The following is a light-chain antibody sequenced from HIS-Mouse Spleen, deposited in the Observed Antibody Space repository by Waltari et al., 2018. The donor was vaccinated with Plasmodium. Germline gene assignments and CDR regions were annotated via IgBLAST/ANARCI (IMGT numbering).Light chain of an antibody. CDR1: SRDDGGYNS. J-gene: IGLJ2*01. CDR2: DVS. CDR3: SSYTSSSTLV. V-gene: IGLV2-14*03. Sequence: QSALTQPASVSASPGQSITISCTGTSRDDGGYNSVSWYQQHPGKAPKLMIYDVSNRPSGVSNRFSGSKSGNTASLTISGLQAEDEADYYCSSYTSSSTLVFGGGTKLTVL.